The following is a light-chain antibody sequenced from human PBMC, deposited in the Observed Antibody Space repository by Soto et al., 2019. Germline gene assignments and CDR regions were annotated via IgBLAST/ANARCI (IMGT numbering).Light chain of an antibody. Sequence: EIVLTQSPATLSLSPGERATLSCRASQSLSSYLAWYQQKPGQAPRLLIYDASNRATGIPARFSGSGSGPDCTLTSSSLEPDDFAVYYCQRRTNGLPFGGGTKVEIK. CDR2: DAS. CDR3: QRRTNGLP. J-gene: IGKJ4*01. V-gene: IGKV3-11*01. CDR1: QSLSSY.